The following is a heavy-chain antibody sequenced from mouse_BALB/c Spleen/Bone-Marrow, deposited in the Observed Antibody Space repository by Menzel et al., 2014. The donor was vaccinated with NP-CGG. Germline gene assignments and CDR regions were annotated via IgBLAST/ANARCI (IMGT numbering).Heavy chain of an antibody. CDR3: ARGRFAY. V-gene: IGHV1-18*01. J-gene: IGHJ3*01. CDR1: GYTFTEYT. Sequence: EVKLVESGPELVKPGASVKISCKTSGYTFTEYTIHWVKQSHGKSLEWIGNINPNIGGTTYNQKFKGKATLTVDMSSSIAYMDLRSLTSEDSAVYYCARGRFAYWGQGTLVTVSA. CDR2: INPNIGGT.